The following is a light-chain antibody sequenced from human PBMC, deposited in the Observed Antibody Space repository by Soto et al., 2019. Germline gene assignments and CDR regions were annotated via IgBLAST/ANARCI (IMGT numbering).Light chain of an antibody. V-gene: IGKV3-15*01. CDR1: QSVSRI. Sequence: EIVMTQSPATLSVSPGERTTLSCRASQSVSRILAWYQQKPGQAPRLLIYGASTRATGIPVRFSGSGSGTEFTLTISSLQSEDFAVYYCQQYGSSSWTFGQGTKVDIK. CDR3: QQYGSSSWT. J-gene: IGKJ1*01. CDR2: GAS.